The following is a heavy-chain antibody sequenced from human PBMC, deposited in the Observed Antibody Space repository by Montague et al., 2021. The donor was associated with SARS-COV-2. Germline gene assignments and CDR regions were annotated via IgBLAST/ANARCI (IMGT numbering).Heavy chain of an antibody. J-gene: IGHJ6*02. CDR1: GGSFSDYY. Sequence: SETLSLTCAVYGGSFSDYYWSWIRQPPGKGLEWMGEINHSGSTGXXPSXXXRVTISVDTSKNQFSLRLTSVTAADTAVYYCARERQGNYFHYYGLDVWGQGTTVTVS. CDR3: ARERQGNYFHYYGLDV. V-gene: IGHV4-34*01. CDR2: INHSGST. D-gene: IGHD1-1*01.